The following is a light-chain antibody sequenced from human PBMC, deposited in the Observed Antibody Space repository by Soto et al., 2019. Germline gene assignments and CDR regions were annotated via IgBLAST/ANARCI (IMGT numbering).Light chain of an antibody. V-gene: IGLV2-14*01. CDR3: SSYTTITTLV. CDR2: DVS. CDR1: SSDIGGFTY. Sequence: QSALTQPASVSGSPGQSITISCTGTSSDIGGFTYVSWYQQNPGKAPKLMIYDVSNRPSGVSNRFSASKSGNTASLTISGLQAEDEADFYCSSYTTITTLVFGGGTKLTVL. J-gene: IGLJ2*01.